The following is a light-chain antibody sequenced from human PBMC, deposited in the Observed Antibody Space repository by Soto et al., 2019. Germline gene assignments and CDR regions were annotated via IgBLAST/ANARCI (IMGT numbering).Light chain of an antibody. V-gene: IGKV1-27*01. J-gene: IGKJ4*01. CDR2: AAS. Sequence: DIQVTQYQSSLSASVGDRVTITCRASQDIKNYLAWYQQKQGEIPKLLIYAASPLESGIPPRFSGSGSGTDFTLTINNLQPEDVATYYCQRYYNAPFTFGGGTKVDIK. CDR3: QRYYNAPFT. CDR1: QDIKNY.